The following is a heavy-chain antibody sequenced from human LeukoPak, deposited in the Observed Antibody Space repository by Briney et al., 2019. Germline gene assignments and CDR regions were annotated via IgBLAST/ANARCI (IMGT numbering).Heavy chain of an antibody. Sequence: SETLSLTCTVSGYSISSGYHWGWIRQPPGKGLEWIGSIYHSGSTYYNPSLKSRVTISVDTSNNQFSLRLSSVTAADTAVYYCARDRSVGVLPAPPFDYWGQGTLVTVSS. V-gene: IGHV4-38-2*02. CDR3: ARDRSVGVLPAPPFDY. CDR1: GYSISSGYH. D-gene: IGHD6-6*01. CDR2: IYHSGST. J-gene: IGHJ4*02.